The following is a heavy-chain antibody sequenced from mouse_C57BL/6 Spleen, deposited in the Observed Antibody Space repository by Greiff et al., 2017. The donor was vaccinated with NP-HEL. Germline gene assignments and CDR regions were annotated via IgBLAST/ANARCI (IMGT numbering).Heavy chain of an antibody. J-gene: IGHJ1*03. D-gene: IGHD1-1*01. CDR2: IRNKANNHAT. CDR1: GFTFSDAW. V-gene: IGHV6-6*01. CDR3: TREGHITTVVADWYFDV. Sequence: EVKLEESGGGLVQPGGSMKLSCAASGFTFSDAWMDWVRQSPEKGLEWVAEIRNKANNHATYYAESVKGRFTISRDDSKSSVYLQMNSLRAEDTGIYYCTREGHITTVVADWYFDVWGTGTTVTVSS.